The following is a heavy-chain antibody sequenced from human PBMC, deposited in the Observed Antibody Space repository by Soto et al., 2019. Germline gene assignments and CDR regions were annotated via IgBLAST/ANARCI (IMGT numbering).Heavy chain of an antibody. V-gene: IGHV3-30*18. Sequence: QVQLVESGGGVVQPGRSLRLSCAASGFTFSHYAMHWVRQAPGKGLEWVALMSYDGSNEYYADSVKGRFTISRDNSKNTLYLQMNSLRAADTAVYYCAKDGSHNFDYWGQGTLVTVS. J-gene: IGHJ4*02. CDR2: MSYDGSNE. CDR3: AKDGSHNFDY. CDR1: GFTFSHYA. D-gene: IGHD1-26*01.